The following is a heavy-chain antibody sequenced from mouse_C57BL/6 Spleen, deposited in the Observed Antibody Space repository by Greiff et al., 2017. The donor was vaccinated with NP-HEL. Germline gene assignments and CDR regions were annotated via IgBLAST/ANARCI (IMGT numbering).Heavy chain of an antibody. J-gene: IGHJ4*01. CDR2: INPNNGGT. CDR1: GYTFTDYY. CDR3: APIYYGNFYYYAMDY. V-gene: IGHV1-26*01. Sequence: EVQGVESGPELVKPGASVKISCKASGYTFTDYYMNWVKQSHGKSLEWIGDINPNNGGTSYNQKFKGKATLTVDKSSSTAYMELRSLTSEDSAVYYCAPIYYGNFYYYAMDYWGQGTSVTVSS. D-gene: IGHD2-1*01.